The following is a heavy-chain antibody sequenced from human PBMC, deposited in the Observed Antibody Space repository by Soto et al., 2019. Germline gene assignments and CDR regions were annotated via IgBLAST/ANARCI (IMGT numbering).Heavy chain of an antibody. J-gene: IGHJ5*02. CDR2: FDPDEAET. CDR1: GYTLNEVA. D-gene: IGHD4-17*01. Sequence: ASVKVSCKVSGYTLNEVAMHWVRQAPGKGLEWLGGFDPDEAETIYAQYFQGRVTMTEDTSTDTVYMELSSLRSEDTALYFCTTYHGDYNFDHWGQGTLVTVSS. V-gene: IGHV1-24*01. CDR3: TTYHGDYNFDH.